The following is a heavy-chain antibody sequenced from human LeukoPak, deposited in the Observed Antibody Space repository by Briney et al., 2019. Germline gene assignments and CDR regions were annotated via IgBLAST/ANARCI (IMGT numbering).Heavy chain of an antibody. CDR3: ARDQNVLRFLEWSAYYYYGMDV. V-gene: IGHV3-9*01. CDR1: GFTFDDYA. Sequence: GGSLRLSCAASGFTFDDYAMHWVRQAPGKGLEWVSGISWNSGSIGYADSVKGRFTISRDNSKNTLYLQMNSLRAEDTAVYYCARDQNVLRFLEWSAYYYYGMDVWGQGTTVTVSS. CDR2: ISWNSGSI. D-gene: IGHD3-3*01. J-gene: IGHJ6*02.